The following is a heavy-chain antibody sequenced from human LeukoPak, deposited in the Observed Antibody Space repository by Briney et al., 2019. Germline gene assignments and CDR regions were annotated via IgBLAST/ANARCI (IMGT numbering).Heavy chain of an antibody. V-gene: IGHV3-9*01. CDR2: ISWDSGFI. CDR3: AKGLPKSSSSSWYTD. CDR1: RFTFDDYA. J-gene: IGHJ4*02. D-gene: IGHD2-2*02. Sequence: GGSLRLSCAASRFTFDDYAMHWVRQAPGKGLEWVSGISWDSGFIGYADSVEGRFTISRDNAKNSLYLQMNSLRVEGTALYYCAKGLPKSSSSSWYTDWGQGTLVTVSS.